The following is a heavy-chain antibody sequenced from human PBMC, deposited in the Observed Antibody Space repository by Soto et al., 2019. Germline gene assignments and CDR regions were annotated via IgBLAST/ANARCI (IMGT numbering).Heavy chain of an antibody. J-gene: IGHJ6*02. CDR3: AKEDIVVVVAATRHGLYYGMDV. D-gene: IGHD2-15*01. V-gene: IGHV3-30*18. CDR2: ISYDGSNK. CDR1: GFTFSSYG. Sequence: QVQLVESGGGVVQPGRSLRLSCAASGFTFSSYGMHWVRQAPGKGLEWVAVISYDGSNKYYADSVKGRFTISRDNSKNXXYXQXXSLRAEDTAVYYCAKEDIVVVVAATRHGLYYGMDVWGQGTTVTVSS.